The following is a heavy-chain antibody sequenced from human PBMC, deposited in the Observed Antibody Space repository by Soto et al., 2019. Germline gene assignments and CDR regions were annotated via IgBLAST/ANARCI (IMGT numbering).Heavy chain of an antibody. D-gene: IGHD1-1*01. J-gene: IGHJ5*02. CDR3: ATEGRYNWNGGGWFDP. V-gene: IGHV1-24*01. CDR2: FDPEDGET. Sequence: ASVKVSCKASGYTLTELSMHWVRQAPGKGLEWMGGFDPEDGETIYAQKFQGRVTMTEDTSTDTAYMELSSLRSEDTAVYYCATEGRYNWNGGGWFDPWGQGTLVTVSS. CDR1: GYTLTELS.